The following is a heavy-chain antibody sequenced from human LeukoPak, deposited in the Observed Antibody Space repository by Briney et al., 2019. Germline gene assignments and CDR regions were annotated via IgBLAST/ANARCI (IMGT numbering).Heavy chain of an antibody. V-gene: IGHV3-48*04. CDR3: ARADSGYDYYFDY. CDR2: ISSSSSTI. Sequence: QSGGPLRLSCAASGFTFSSYSMNWVRQAPGKGLEWFSYISSSSSTIYYADSVKGRFTISRDNAKNSLYLQMNSLRAEDTAVYYCARADSGYDYYFDYWGQGTLVTVS. J-gene: IGHJ4*02. CDR1: GFTFSSYS. D-gene: IGHD5-12*01.